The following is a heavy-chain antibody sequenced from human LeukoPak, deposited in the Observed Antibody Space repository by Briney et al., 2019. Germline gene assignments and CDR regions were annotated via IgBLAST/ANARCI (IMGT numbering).Heavy chain of an antibody. J-gene: IGHJ5*02. CDR3: ARGTVAGIYNWFDP. CDR1: GDSISNYY. D-gene: IGHD6-19*01. Sequence: SETLSLTCTVSGDSISNYYWSWIRQPPGKGLEWIGYIYYSGSTNYNPSLKSRVTISVDTSKNQFSLKLSSVTAADTAVYYCARGTVAGIYNWFDPWGQGTLVTVSS. CDR2: IYYSGST. V-gene: IGHV4-59*01.